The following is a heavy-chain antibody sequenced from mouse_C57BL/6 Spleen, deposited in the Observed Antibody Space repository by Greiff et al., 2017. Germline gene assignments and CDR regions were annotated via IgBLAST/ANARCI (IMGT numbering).Heavy chain of an antibody. CDR3: AREGYSNPSYAMDY. Sequence: VQLQQPGAELVRPGTSVKLSCKASGYTFTSYWMHWVKQRPGQGLEWIGVIDPSDSYTNYNQKFKGKATLTVDTSSSTAYMQLSSLTSEDSAVYYCAREGYSNPSYAMDYWGQGTSVTVSS. CDR2: IDPSDSYT. J-gene: IGHJ4*01. D-gene: IGHD2-5*01. V-gene: IGHV1-59*01. CDR1: GYTFTSYW.